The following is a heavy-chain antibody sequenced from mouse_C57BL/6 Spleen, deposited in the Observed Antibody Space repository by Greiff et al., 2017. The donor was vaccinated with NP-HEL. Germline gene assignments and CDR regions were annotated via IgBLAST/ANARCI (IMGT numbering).Heavy chain of an antibody. V-gene: IGHV10-1*01. CDR2: IRSKSNNYAT. J-gene: IGHJ3*01. D-gene: IGHD1-1*01. CDR1: GFSFNTYA. Sequence: EAKLVESGGGLVQPKGSLKLSCAASGFSFNTYAMNWVRQAPGKGLEWVARIRSKSNNYATYYADSVKDRFTISRDDSESMLYLQMNNLKTEDTAMYYCVRHGDYYGSPWFAYWGQGTLVTVSA. CDR3: VRHGDYYGSPWFAY.